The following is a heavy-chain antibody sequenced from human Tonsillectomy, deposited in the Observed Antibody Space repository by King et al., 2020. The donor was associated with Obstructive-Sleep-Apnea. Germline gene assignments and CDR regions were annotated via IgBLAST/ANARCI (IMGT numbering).Heavy chain of an antibody. V-gene: IGHV4-38-2*02. CDR1: GYSISSGYY. CDR2: IYHSGST. J-gene: IGHJ3*02. D-gene: IGHD2-15*01. CDR3: ARDCFDAFDI. Sequence: VQLQESGPGLVKPSETLSLTCTVSGYSISSGYYWGWIRQPPGKGLEWIGSIYHSGSTYYNPSLKSRVTISVDTSKNQFSLKLSSVTAADTAVYYCARDCFDAFDIWGQGTMVTVSS.